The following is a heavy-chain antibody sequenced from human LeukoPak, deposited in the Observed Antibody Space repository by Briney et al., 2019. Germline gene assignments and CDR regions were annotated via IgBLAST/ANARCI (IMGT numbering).Heavy chain of an antibody. CDR2: ISYDDTTK. V-gene: IGHV3-30-3*02. D-gene: IGHD3-10*01. CDR3: AKNGVGY. CDR1: GFTFTKYA. J-gene: IGHJ4*02. Sequence: PGGSLRLSCVASGFTFTKYAMDWVRQAPGRGLEWVASISYDDTTKAYSDSVKGRFTISRDNAKNSLYLQMNSPRAEDTAVYYCAKNGVGYWGQGTLVTVSS.